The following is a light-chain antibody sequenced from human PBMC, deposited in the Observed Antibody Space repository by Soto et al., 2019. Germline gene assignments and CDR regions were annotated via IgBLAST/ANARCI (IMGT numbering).Light chain of an antibody. CDR3: QSYDSTMSASYG. Sequence: QSVLTQPPSVSGAPGQRVTISCTGSSSNIGAGYDVHWYQQRPGTAPKLLIFGNNNRPSGVPDRFSGSKSGTSASLAITGLQAEDEGDYYCQSYDSTMSASYGVGNGTKVTVL. V-gene: IGLV1-40*01. J-gene: IGLJ1*01. CDR1: SSNIGAGYD. CDR2: GNN.